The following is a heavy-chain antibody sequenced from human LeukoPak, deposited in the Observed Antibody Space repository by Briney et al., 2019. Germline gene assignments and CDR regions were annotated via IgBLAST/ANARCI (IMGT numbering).Heavy chain of an antibody. J-gene: IGHJ3*02. CDR3: ARDCSGGSCYGAFDI. V-gene: IGHV4-30-4*01. Sequence: SQTLSLTCTASGASIRSGDYYWSWIRQPPGKGLEWIGYIYDSGSTYYNPSLKSRITISVDTSENRFSLKLSSVTATDTAVYYCARDCSGGSCYGAFDIWGQGTMVTVSS. D-gene: IGHD2-15*01. CDR1: GASIRSGDYY. CDR2: IYDSGST.